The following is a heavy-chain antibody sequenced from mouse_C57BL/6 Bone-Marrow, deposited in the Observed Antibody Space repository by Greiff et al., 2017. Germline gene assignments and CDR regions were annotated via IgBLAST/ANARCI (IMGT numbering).Heavy chain of an antibody. V-gene: IGHV14-4*01. Sequence: EVQLQQSGAELVRPGASVKLSCTASGFNIKDDYMHWVKQRPEQGLEWIGWIDPENGDTEYASKFQGKATITADTSSNTAYLQLSSLTSEDTAVYYCTTGLLTLDSGQGTTLTVSS. J-gene: IGHJ2*01. CDR2: IDPENGDT. CDR3: TTGLLTLD. CDR1: GFNIKDDY. D-gene: IGHD2-1*01.